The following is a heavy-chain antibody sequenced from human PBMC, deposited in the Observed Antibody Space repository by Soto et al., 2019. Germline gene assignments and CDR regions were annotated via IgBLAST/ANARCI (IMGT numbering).Heavy chain of an antibody. CDR3: ARVGASWYYYGPGHMDV. J-gene: IGHJ6*02. D-gene: IGHD3-10*01. V-gene: IGHV1-69*02. Sequence: QVQLVQSGAEVKKPGSSVKVSCKASGGTFSSYTISWVRQAPGQGLEWMGRIIPVLGIANYAQKFKGRVTITADKSTSTAYMELSSLRSEDTAVYYCARVGASWYYYGPGHMDVWGQGTTVTVSS. CDR2: IIPVLGIA. CDR1: GGTFSSYT.